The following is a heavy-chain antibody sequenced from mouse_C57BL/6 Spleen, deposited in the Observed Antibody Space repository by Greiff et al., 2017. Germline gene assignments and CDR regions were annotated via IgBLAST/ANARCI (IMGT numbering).Heavy chain of an antibody. CDR3: ARACGYVFAY. D-gene: IGHD2-2*01. CDR1: GYTFTSYW. V-gene: IGHV1-64*01. Sequence: VQLQQSGAELVKPGASVKLSCKASGYTFTSYWMHWVKQRPGQGLEWIGMIHPNSGSTNYNEKFKSKATLTADKSSSTAYMQLSSLTSADSAVYYCARACGYVFAYWGQGTLVTVSA. J-gene: IGHJ3*01. CDR2: IHPNSGST.